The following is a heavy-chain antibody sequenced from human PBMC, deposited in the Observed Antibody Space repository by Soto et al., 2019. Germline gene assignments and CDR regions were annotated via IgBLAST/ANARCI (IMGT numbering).Heavy chain of an antibody. Sequence: QVQLVQSGAEVKKPGASVKVSCKASGYTFNSYAMHWVRQAPGQRLEWMGWINAGNGNKKHSQKFQGRVTITRDTSASTAYMELSSVRSEDTAVYYCARDGSILDYWGQGTLVTVSS. CDR2: INAGNGNK. V-gene: IGHV1-3*01. J-gene: IGHJ4*02. CDR3: ARDGSILDY. D-gene: IGHD1-1*01. CDR1: GYTFNSYA.